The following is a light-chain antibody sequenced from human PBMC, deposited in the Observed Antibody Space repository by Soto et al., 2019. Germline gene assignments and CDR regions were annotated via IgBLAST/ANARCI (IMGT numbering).Light chain of an antibody. CDR2: EGI. V-gene: IGLV2-23*01. J-gene: IGLJ1*01. CDR1: SSDIGTYNL. CDR3: CSYAGSGTDNYV. Sequence: QSVLTQPASVSGSPGQSITISCTGTSSDIGTYNLVSWYQHYPGKAPTLMIYEGIKRPSGVSNRFSGSKSGNTAFLTISGLQAADEADYYCCSYAGSGTDNYVFGSGTKLTVL.